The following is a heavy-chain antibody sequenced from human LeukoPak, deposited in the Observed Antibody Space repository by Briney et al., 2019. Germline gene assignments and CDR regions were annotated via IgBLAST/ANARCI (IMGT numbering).Heavy chain of an antibody. V-gene: IGHV2-70*11. D-gene: IGHD5/OR15-5a*01. CDR2: IDWDDYK. CDR1: GFSLSTSGRC. J-gene: IGHJ4*02. Sequence: SGPTLVNPTQTLTLTCTFSGFSLSTSGRCVSWIRQPPGKALEWLTRIDWDDYKYYSTSLKTRPAISKDTSKNQVVITLTTMDTVDTDTYYCARASTIPDLFDYWGQGTLVTVSS. CDR3: ARASTIPDLFDY.